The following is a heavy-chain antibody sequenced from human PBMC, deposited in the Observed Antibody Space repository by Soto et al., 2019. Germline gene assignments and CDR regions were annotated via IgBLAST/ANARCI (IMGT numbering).Heavy chain of an antibody. J-gene: IGHJ4*02. CDR2: IYYSGST. V-gene: IGHV4-30-4*01. Sequence: SETLSLTCTVSGGSISSGDYYWSWIRQPPGKGLEWIGYIYYSGSTYYNPSLKSRVTISVDTSKNQFSLKLSSVTAADTAVYYCARVRYSSSWYFDYWGQGTLVTVSS. D-gene: IGHD6-13*01. CDR3: ARVRYSSSWYFDY. CDR1: GGSISSGDYY.